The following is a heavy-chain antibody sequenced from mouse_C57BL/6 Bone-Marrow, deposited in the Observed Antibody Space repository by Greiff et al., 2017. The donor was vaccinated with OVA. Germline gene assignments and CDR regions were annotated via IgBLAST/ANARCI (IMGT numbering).Heavy chain of an antibody. D-gene: IGHD2-1*01. Sequence: VQLKESGPELVKPGASVKIPCKASGYTFTDYNMDWVKQSHGKSLEWIGDINPNNGGTIYNQKFKGKATLTVDKSSSTAYMELRSLTSEDTAVYYCARWSGNYAYYYAMDYWGQGTSVTVSS. V-gene: IGHV1-18*01. J-gene: IGHJ4*01. CDR3: ARWSGNYAYYYAMDY. CDR1: GYTFTDYN. CDR2: INPNNGGT.